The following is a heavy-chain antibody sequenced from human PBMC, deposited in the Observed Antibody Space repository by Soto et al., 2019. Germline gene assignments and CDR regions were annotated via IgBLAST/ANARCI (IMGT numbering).Heavy chain of an antibody. Sequence: QEQLVESGGGVVQPGRSLRLSCAASGFTFSTYGMHWVRQAPGKGLEWVAIISYDGSNKYYADSVQGRFTISRDNSKNTLYLQMNSLRAEDTAVYYCAKDIQPGRDCYHYGGDCWGQGALVTVSS. CDR1: GFTFSTYG. D-gene: IGHD2-21*01. J-gene: IGHJ4*02. CDR2: ISYDGSNK. CDR3: AKDIQPGRDCYHYGGDC. V-gene: IGHV3-30*18.